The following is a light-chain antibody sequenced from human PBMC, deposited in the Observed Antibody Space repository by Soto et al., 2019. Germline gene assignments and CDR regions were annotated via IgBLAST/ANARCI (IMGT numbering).Light chain of an antibody. CDR2: AAS. CDR3: QQYNSYQWT. Sequence: DIQIPQAPSTLSASVADRVTITGRASQSISTWVAWYQQTPGKAPKVLIYAASKVESGVPSRFSGSGSGTEFTLTISILQADDVVTYYCQQYNSYQWTFGQGTKVDIK. V-gene: IGKV1-5*01. CDR1: QSISTW. J-gene: IGKJ1*01.